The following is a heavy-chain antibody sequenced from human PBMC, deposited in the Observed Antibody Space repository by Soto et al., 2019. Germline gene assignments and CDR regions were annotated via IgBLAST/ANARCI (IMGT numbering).Heavy chain of an antibody. CDR1: GGSISSDSFY. J-gene: IGHJ6*02. D-gene: IGHD2-15*01. CDR2: IYYSGDT. CDR3: ARNQPQRYCSGGTCRPAYGMDV. V-gene: IGHV4-39*01. Sequence: SETLSLTCTVSGGSISSDSFYWAWIRLPPGKGLEWIGIIYYSGDTYYNPSLAGRLTMSVDTSNQFSLTLRSVTAADTALYYCARNQPQRYCSGGTCRPAYGMDVWGQGTTVTVSS.